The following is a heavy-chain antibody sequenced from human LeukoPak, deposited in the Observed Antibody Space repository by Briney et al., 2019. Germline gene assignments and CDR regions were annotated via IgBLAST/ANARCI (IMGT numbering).Heavy chain of an antibody. Sequence: GGSLRLSCAASGFTFSSYGMSWVRQAPGKGLEWVSAISGSGGSTYYADSVKGRFTISRDNSKNTLYLQMNSLRAEDTAVYYCAKDQYYGSGSSVYYWGQGTLVSVSS. CDR1: GFTFSSYG. CDR2: ISGSGGST. V-gene: IGHV3-23*01. J-gene: IGHJ4*02. D-gene: IGHD3-10*01. CDR3: AKDQYYGSGSSVYY.